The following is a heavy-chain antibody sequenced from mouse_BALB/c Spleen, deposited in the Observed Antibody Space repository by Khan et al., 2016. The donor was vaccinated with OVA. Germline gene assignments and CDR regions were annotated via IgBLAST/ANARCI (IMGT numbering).Heavy chain of an antibody. J-gene: IGHJ2*01. CDR1: GFSLTSYG. CDR2: IWAGGGT. Sequence: QVQLKESGPGLVAPSQSLSITCTVSGFSLTSYGVHWVRQPPGKGLEWLGVIWAGGGTNYNSALMSRLTTSKDNSKSQVIVKMNSLQADDTAMYYCARLEDIWGQGTTLTVSS. D-gene: IGHD1-3*01. CDR3: ARLEDI. V-gene: IGHV2-9*02.